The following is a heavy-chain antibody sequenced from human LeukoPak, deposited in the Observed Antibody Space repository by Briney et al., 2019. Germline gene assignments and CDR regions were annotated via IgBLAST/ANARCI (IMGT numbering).Heavy chain of an antibody. CDR3: AKGHGDSSGYYYFDS. D-gene: IGHD3-22*01. CDR1: GFTFNSYS. CDR2: ISSTSSTI. J-gene: IGHJ4*02. V-gene: IGHV3-48*01. Sequence: GGSLRLSCAASGFTFNSYSMNWVRQAPGKGLEWVSYISSTSSTIYYTESVKGRFTISRDNAKNSLYLQMNSLRVEDTAVYYCAKGHGDSSGYYYFDSWGQGTLVTVSS.